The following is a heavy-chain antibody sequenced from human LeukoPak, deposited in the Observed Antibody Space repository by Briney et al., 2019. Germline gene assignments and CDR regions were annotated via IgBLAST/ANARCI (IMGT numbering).Heavy chain of an antibody. CDR1: GYTFTSYD. J-gene: IGHJ6*03. D-gene: IGHD2-15*01. V-gene: IGHV1-2*02. CDR3: ARGPRYCSGGSCNGYYYYYYMDV. Sequence: ASVKVSCKASGYTFTSYDINWVRQATGQGLEWMGWINPNSGGTNYAQKFQGRVTMTRDTSISTAYMELSRLRSDDTAVYYCARGPRYCSGGSCNGYYYYYYMDVWDKGTTVTISS. CDR2: INPNSGGT.